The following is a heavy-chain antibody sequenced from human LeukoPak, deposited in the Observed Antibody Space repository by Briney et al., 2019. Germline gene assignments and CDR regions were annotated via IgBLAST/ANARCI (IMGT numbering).Heavy chain of an antibody. CDR2: ISTSYSTI. V-gene: IGHV3-48*01. CDR3: ARSHYYLDS. J-gene: IGHJ4*02. CDR1: FXTYS. Sequence: FXTYSMHWVRQAPGKGLEWVSFISTSYSTIYADSVKGRFTISRDNAKNSVYLQMNSLRAEDTAVYYCARSHYYLDSWGQGTLVTVSS.